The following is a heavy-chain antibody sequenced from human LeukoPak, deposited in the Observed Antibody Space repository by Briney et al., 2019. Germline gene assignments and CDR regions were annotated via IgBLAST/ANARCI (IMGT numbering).Heavy chain of an antibody. D-gene: IGHD6-19*01. Sequence: GGSLRLSCAASGFTFSSYSMNWVRQAPGKGLEWVSGTTGSGGSTYYADSVKGRFTISRDNSKNTLYLQMNSLRAEDTAVYYCARDPSNTSGWKTWFDTWGQGTLVTASS. J-gene: IGHJ5*02. CDR1: GFTFSSYS. CDR3: ARDPSNTSGWKTWFDT. V-gene: IGHV3-23*01. CDR2: TTGSGGST.